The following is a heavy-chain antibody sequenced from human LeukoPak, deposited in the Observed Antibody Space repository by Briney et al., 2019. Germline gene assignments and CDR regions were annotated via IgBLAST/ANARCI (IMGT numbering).Heavy chain of an antibody. CDR1: GYTFTNYY. V-gene: IGHV1-46*01. CDR2: INPGGSST. D-gene: IGHD2-8*01. Sequence: ASGTVSCKASGYTFTNYYIHWVRQAPGQGLEWLGIINPGGSSTSYAQKFQGRVTMTRDTSTRIVYMELSSLRSEDTAVYYCAGGTTNTKGAFDMWGQGTMVTSSS. CDR3: AGGTTNTKGAFDM. J-gene: IGHJ3*02.